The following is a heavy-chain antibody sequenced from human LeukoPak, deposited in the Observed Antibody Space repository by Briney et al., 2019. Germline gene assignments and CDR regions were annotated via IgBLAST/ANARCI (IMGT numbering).Heavy chain of an antibody. CDR2: SIPIFGTA. V-gene: IGHV1-69*01. CDR3: AVGYSSGWYVLDY. D-gene: IGHD6-19*01. Sequence: SVKVSCKASRGTFSSYAISWVRQAPGQGLEWMGGSIPIFGTANYAQKFQGRVTITADESTSTAYMELSSLRSEDTAVYYCAVGYSSGWYVLDYWGQGTLVTVSS. CDR1: RGTFSSYA. J-gene: IGHJ4*02.